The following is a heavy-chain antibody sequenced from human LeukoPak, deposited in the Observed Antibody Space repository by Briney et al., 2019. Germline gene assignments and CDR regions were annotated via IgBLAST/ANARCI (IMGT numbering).Heavy chain of an antibody. V-gene: IGHV4-39*07. D-gene: IGHD5-18*01. CDR1: GGSISSSSYY. CDR3: ARDRGLLPI. Sequence: PSETLSLTCTVSGGSISSSSYYWGWIRQPPGKGLEWIGSIYYSGSTYYNPSLKSRVTISVDTSKNQFSLKLSSVTAADTAVYYCARDRGLLPIWGQGTMVTVSS. J-gene: IGHJ3*02. CDR2: IYYSGST.